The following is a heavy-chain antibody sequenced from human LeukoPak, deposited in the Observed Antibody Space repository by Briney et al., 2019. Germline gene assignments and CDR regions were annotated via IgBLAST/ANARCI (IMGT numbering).Heavy chain of an antibody. CDR1: GYTFTSYG. Sequence: ASVKVSCKASGYTFTSYGISWVRQAPGQGLEWMGWIGAYNGNTNYAQKLQGRVTMTTDTSTSTAYMELRSLRSDDAAVYYCARVTAGSYYLDYWGQGTLVTVSS. CDR3: ARVTAGSYYLDY. J-gene: IGHJ4*02. CDR2: IGAYNGNT. D-gene: IGHD1-26*01. V-gene: IGHV1-18*01.